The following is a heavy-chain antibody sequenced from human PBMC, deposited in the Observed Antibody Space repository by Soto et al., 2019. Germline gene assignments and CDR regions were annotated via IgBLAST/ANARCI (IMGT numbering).Heavy chain of an antibody. D-gene: IGHD6-13*01. V-gene: IGHV3-21*04. CDR1: GFTFKSYT. CDR2: ISSRSDYV. Sequence: VGSLRLSCIASGFTFKSYTMNWVRQAPGKGLEWVSSISSRSDYVHYADSVKGRFTISRDNAENSLFLEMNSLGVDDTALYYCTRGAPAPRTEAASSEPNRGGMDVWGQGTTVTVSS. J-gene: IGHJ6*02. CDR3: TRGAPAPRTEAASSEPNRGGMDV.